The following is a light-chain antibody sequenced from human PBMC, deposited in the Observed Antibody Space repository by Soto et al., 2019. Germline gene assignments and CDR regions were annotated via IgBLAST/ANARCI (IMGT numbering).Light chain of an antibody. Sequence: EIVLTQSPGTLSLSPGERATLSCRASQSVSSSYLAWYQQRPGQAPRLLIFGASYRAPGVPDRFSGSGSGTDFTLTISRLEPEDFADYYCQQYSSSPPEFTFGPGTKVDSK. V-gene: IGKV3-20*01. CDR2: GAS. CDR3: QQYSSSPPEFT. CDR1: QSVSSSY. J-gene: IGKJ3*01.